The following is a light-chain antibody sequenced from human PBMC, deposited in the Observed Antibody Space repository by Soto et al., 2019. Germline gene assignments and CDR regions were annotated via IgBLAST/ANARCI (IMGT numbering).Light chain of an antibody. J-gene: IGKJ5*01. CDR1: QSVRSY. Sequence: EIWLTQYPATLSLSPGERATLSCRASQSVRSYVAWYKQKPGQAPRLLIYDASSGATGIPARLSGSASGTEFTLTISSIEPEDFAVYYCQQRSNRPTFGHGTRLEIK. CDR2: DAS. CDR3: QQRSNRPT. V-gene: IGKV3-11*01.